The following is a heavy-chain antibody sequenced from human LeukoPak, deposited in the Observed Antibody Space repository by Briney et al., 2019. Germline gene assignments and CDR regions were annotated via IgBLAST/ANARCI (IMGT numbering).Heavy chain of an antibody. J-gene: IGHJ2*01. V-gene: IGHV3-23*01. D-gene: IGHD3-10*01. CDR3: AKVMAGRYFDL. CDR1: GFTFNSSG. Sequence: GGSLRLSCAASGFTFNSSGMSWLRQAPGKGLEWVSSITGSGSNTYYADSVKGRFTISRDNSKNTLYLQMNSLRAEDTAVYYCAKVMAGRYFDLWGRGTLVTVSS. CDR2: ITGSGSNT.